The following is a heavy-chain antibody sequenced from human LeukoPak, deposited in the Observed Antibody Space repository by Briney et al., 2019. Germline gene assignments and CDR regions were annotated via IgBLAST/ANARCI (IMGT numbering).Heavy chain of an antibody. CDR1: GFTFSNYA. V-gene: IGHV3-23*01. CDR3: VIWGDYDVLTGYDVPDY. CDR2: ITGSGGNT. J-gene: IGHJ4*02. D-gene: IGHD3-9*01. Sequence: GGSLRLSCVASGFTFSNYAMSWVRQAPGKGLEWVSAITGSGGNTYYADSVKGRFTISRDNSKNTVFLQMNSLRHEDTAIYYCVIWGDYDVLTGYDVPDYWGQGTLVTVSS.